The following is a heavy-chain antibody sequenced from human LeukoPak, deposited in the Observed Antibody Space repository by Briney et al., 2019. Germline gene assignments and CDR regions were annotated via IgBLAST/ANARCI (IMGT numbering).Heavy chain of an antibody. CDR3: ARHFGGVSDSTFDF. D-gene: IGHD3-16*01. J-gene: IGHJ4*02. CDR1: GVSISSGSYY. Sequence: PSETLSLTCTVSGVSISSGSYYWGWIRQPPGQGLEWIGSIYYSGNTYYNPSLKSRITISVDTSKNQFFLKVNSVTAADTAVYYCARHFGGVSDSTFDFWGQGTLVSVSS. CDR2: IYYSGNT. V-gene: IGHV4-39*01.